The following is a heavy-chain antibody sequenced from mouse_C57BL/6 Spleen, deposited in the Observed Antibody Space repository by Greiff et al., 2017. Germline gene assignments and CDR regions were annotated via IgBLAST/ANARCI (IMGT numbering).Heavy chain of an antibody. CDR3: ARSLPGRAY. J-gene: IGHJ3*01. CDR1: GYTFTSYG. D-gene: IGHD6-2*01. Sequence: QVHVKQSGAELARPGASVKLSCKASGYTFTSYGISWVKQRTGQGLEWIGEIYPRSGNTYYNEKFKGKATLTEDKSSSTAYMELRSLTSEDSAVYFCARSLPGRAYWGQGTLVTVSA. CDR2: IYPRSGNT. V-gene: IGHV1-81*01.